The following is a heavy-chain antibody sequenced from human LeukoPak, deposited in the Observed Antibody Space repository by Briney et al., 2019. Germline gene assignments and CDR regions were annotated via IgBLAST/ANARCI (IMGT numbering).Heavy chain of an antibody. Sequence: SETLSLTCAVYGGSFSGYYWSWIRQPPGKGLEWIGEINHSGSTSYNPSLKSRVTISVDTSKNHFSLKLTSVTAADTAIYYCARALSGYGSGKGYFDSWGQGTLVTVPS. CDR2: INHSGST. V-gene: IGHV4-34*01. CDR3: ARALSGYGSGKGYFDS. CDR1: GGSFSGYY. J-gene: IGHJ4*02. D-gene: IGHD3-10*01.